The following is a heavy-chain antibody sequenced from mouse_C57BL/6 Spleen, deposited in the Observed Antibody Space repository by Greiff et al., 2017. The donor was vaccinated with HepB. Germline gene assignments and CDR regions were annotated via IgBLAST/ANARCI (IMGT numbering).Heavy chain of an antibody. V-gene: IGHV1-64*01. CDR3: ARSGITTEWGDFDY. CDR2: IHPNSGST. Sequence: VQLQQPGAELVKPGASVKLSCKASGYTFPSYWMHWVKQRPGQGLEWIGMIHPNSGSTNYNEKFKSKATLTVDKSSSTAYMQLSSLTSEDSAVYYCARSGITTEWGDFDYWGQGTTLTVSS. J-gene: IGHJ2*01. D-gene: IGHD1-1*01. CDR1: GYTFPSYW.